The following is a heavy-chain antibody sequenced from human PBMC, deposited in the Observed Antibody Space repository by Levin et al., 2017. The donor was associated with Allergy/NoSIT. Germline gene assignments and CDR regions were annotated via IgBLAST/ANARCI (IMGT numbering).Heavy chain of an antibody. CDR2: IYPADSDT. D-gene: IGHD6-13*01. Sequence: HGESLKISCQGSGYSFTSYWVGWVRQMPGKGLEWMGIIYPADSDTKYSPSFRGQVTISVDKSITTAYLQWRSLKASDTAIYYCVRRHARSAVLGVWGQGTMVAVSS. CDR1: GYSFTSYW. CDR3: VRRHARSAVLGV. V-gene: IGHV5-51*01. J-gene: IGHJ3*01.